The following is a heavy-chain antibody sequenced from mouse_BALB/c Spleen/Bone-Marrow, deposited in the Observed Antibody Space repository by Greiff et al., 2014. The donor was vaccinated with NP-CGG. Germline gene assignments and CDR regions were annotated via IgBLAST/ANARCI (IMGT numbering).Heavy chain of an antibody. CDR2: IWGGGIT. V-gene: IGHV2-6-5*01. Sequence: VQVVESGPGLVAPSQSLSITCTVSGFSLTDYGVSWIRQPPGKGLEWLGVIWGGGITYYNSTLKSRLSISKDNSKSQVFLKMNSLQTDDTAMYYCAKQDTTVVLDYWGQGTTLTVTS. D-gene: IGHD1-1*01. CDR1: GFSLTDYG. J-gene: IGHJ2*01. CDR3: AKQDTTVVLDY.